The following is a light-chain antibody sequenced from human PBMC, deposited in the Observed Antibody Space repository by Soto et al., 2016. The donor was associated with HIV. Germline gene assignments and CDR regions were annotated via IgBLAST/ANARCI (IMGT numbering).Light chain of an antibody. CDR3: QVWDSTSDHWV. CDR1: DIRSKS. J-gene: IGLJ3*02. Sequence: SYELTQPPSVSVAPGETARIPCGGNDIRSKSVHWYQQKPGQAPVLVVHDDSARPSGVPERFSGFNSENTASLSISRVEAGDEADYYCQVWDSTSDHWVFGRGTKLTV. V-gene: IGLV3-21*02. CDR2: DDS.